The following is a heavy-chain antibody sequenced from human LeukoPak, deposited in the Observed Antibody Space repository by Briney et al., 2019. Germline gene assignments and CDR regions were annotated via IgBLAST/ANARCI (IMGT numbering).Heavy chain of an antibody. J-gene: IGHJ5*02. CDR3: ARLMYYDFWSGHNSQTNWFDP. V-gene: IGHV3-21*01. D-gene: IGHD3-3*01. CDR1: GFTVSSKY. Sequence: GGSLRLSCAASGFTVSSKYMSWARQAPGKGLEWVSSISSSGSYIYYADSVKGRFTISRDNAKNSLYLQMNSLRAEDTAVYYCARLMYYDFWSGHNSQTNWFDPWGQGTLVTVSS. CDR2: ISSSGSYI.